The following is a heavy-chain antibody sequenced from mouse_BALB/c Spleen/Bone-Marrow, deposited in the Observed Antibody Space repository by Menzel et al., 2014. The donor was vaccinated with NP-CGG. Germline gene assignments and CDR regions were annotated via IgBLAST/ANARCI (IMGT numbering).Heavy chain of an antibody. J-gene: IGHJ3*01. Sequence: EVKLVESGGGLVQPGGSLKLSCAASGFDFSGYWMSWVRQAPGKGLEWIGEINPGSSTINYTPSLKDKFIISRDNAKNTLYLQMSKVRSEDTALYYCARIPYYGYFASWGQGTLVTVSA. CDR1: GFDFSGYW. CDR2: INPGSSTI. D-gene: IGHD1-2*01. V-gene: IGHV4-1*02. CDR3: ARIPYYGYFAS.